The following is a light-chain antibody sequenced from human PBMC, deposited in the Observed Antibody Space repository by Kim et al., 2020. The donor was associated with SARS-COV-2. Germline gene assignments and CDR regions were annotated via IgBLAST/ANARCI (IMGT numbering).Light chain of an antibody. CDR2: EDN. Sequence: SYELTQPPSVSVSPGQTASITCSGDKLEDKFTYWYQQKPGQSPVLVIYEDNKRPSGIPDRFSASNSGNTATLTISGTQAVDEADYYCQAWGTRTVVFGGGNQLTVL. J-gene: IGLJ2*01. CDR3: QAWGTRTVV. CDR1: KLEDKF. V-gene: IGLV3-1*01.